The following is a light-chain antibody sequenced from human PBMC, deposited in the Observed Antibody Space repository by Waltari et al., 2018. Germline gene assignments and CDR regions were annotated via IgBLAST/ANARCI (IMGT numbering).Light chain of an antibody. CDR3: QQYGNSPPGVT. V-gene: IGKV3-20*01. Sequence: EIVLTQSPGTLSVSPGERATLSCRASQSIISTYVAWYQQKPGQAPRPRIYGASSRATGIPARLSGSGSGTDFTLTISRLEPEDFAVDFCQQYGNSPPGVTFGQGTRLEIK. J-gene: IGKJ5*01. CDR1: QSIISTY. CDR2: GAS.